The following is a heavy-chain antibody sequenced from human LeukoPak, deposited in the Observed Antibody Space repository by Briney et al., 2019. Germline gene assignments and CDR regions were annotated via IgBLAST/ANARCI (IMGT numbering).Heavy chain of an antibody. D-gene: IGHD3-9*01. CDR2: ISYDGSNK. J-gene: IGHJ4*02. Sequence: GGSLRLSCAASGFTFSSYGMHWVRQAPGKGLEWVAVISYDGSNKYYADSVKGRITISRDNSKNTLYLQMNSLRAEDTAVYYCAKEYYDTLTGYYNVPNFDYWGQGTLVTASS. CDR1: GFTFSSYG. V-gene: IGHV3-30*18. CDR3: AKEYYDTLTGYYNVPNFDY.